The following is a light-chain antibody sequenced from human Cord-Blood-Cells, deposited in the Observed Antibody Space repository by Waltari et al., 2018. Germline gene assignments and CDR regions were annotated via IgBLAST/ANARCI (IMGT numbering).Light chain of an antibody. Sequence: SYELTQPSSVSVSPGQTARITCSGDVLAKKYARWFQQKPGQAPVLVIYKDRERPSGIPERFSGSSSGTTVTLTISGAQVEEEADYYCYSAADNNRVFGGGTKLTVL. J-gene: IGLJ3*02. CDR2: KDR. CDR3: YSAADNNRV. CDR1: VLAKKY. V-gene: IGLV3-27*01.